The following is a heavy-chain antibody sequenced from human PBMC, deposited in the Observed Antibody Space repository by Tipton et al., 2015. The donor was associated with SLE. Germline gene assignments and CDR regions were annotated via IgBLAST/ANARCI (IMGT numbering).Heavy chain of an antibody. CDR1: GFTFSSYE. V-gene: IGHV3-48*03. J-gene: IGHJ4*02. CDR3: ARDAYDSSSGYFDY. D-gene: IGHD3-22*01. CDR2: ISSGGSTI. Sequence: SLRLSCAASGFTFSSYEMNWVRQAPGKGLEWVSYISSGGSTIYYADSVKGRFTISRDNAKNSLYLQMNSLRAEDTAVYYCARDAYDSSSGYFDYWGQGTLVTVSS.